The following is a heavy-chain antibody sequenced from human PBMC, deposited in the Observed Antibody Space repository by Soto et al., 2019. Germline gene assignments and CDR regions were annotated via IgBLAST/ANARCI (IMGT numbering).Heavy chain of an antibody. J-gene: IGHJ6*02. V-gene: IGHV1-69*01. CDR2: IPPILGAT. CDR1: GGTFSKYA. CDR3: ARNCDLSYYYSGMDV. D-gene: IGHD2-21*02. Sequence: QVQLVQSGAEVKKSGSSVKVSCRTSGGTFSKYAISWVRQVHGQGLEWMGGIPPILGATQYAQKFQGRLTITADASTTTAYMDLSSLRPEDTAVYYCARNCDLSYYYSGMDVWGQGTTVTVSS.